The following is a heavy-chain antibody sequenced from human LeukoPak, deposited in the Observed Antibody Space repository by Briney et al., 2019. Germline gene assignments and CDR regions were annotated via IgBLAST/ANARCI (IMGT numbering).Heavy chain of an antibody. CDR1: GYTFTSCG. J-gene: IGHJ5*02. D-gene: IGHD2-21*02. CDR2: ISAYNGNT. CDR3: ARDGGLLDP. V-gene: IGHV1-18*01. Sequence: ASVKVSCRASGYTFTSCGISGVRQAPGQGREWVGWISAYNGNTNYAQKLQGRVTMTTDTSTSTAYMALRSLRSDATAVYYCARDGGLLDPWGQGTLVTASS.